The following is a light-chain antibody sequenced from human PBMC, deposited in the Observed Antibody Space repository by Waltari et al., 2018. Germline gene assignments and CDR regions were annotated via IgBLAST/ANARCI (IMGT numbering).Light chain of an antibody. V-gene: IGLV2-14*03. Sequence: QSALTQPASVSGSPGQSLTISCTGTSNDVGYNNYVCWYQQHPGKAPKLMIYDVSKRPSGIADRFSGSRSGNTASLTISGLQADDEADYYCSSYTSSSTLLFGGGTKVTVL. CDR3: SSYTSSSTLL. CDR1: SNDVGYNNY. J-gene: IGLJ2*01. CDR2: DVS.